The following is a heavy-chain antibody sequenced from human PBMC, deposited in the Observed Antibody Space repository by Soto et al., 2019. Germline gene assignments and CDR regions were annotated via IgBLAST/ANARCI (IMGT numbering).Heavy chain of an antibody. CDR1: GFTFDDYN. CDR2: ITWNSGSG. D-gene: IGHD5-18*01. J-gene: IGHJ6*03. V-gene: IGHV3-9*01. Sequence: GGSLRLSCAAAGFTFDDYNMQCVRQAPGKCREWGSGITWNSGSGGYADAVKGGFTISIENAKNSLYLQMNRLRPEDTALYYCAKATGIHTNHYSIHFWGKTPSVT. CDR3: AKATGIHTNHYSIHF.